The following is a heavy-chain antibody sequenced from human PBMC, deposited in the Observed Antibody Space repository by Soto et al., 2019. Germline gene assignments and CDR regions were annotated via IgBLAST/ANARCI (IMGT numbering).Heavy chain of an antibody. D-gene: IGHD2-15*01. CDR1: GFTFSGSA. CDR3: TTRESCSGGSCTLFDY. CDR2: IRSKANSYAT. J-gene: IGHJ4*02. Sequence: EVQLVESGGGLVQPGGSLKLSCAASGFTFSGSAMHWVRQASGKGLEWVGRIRSKANSYATAYAASMKGRFTISRDDSKNTAYLQMNSLKTEDTAVYYCTTRESCSGGSCTLFDYWGQGTLVTVSS. V-gene: IGHV3-73*01.